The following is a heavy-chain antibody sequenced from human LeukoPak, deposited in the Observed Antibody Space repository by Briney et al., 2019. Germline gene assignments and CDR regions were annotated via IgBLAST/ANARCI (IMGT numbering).Heavy chain of an antibody. CDR2: ISSRSSAI. D-gene: IGHD3-16*01. CDR1: GFTFSRYN. V-gene: IGHV3-48*02. J-gene: IGHJ4*02. CDR3: ARGATGFDY. Sequence: GGSLRLSCAASGFTFSRYNMNWVRQAPGKGLEWVSYISSRSSAIYYADSVKGRFTVSRDNAKSSLYLQMNSLRDEDTAVYYCARGATGFDYWGQGTLVTVSS.